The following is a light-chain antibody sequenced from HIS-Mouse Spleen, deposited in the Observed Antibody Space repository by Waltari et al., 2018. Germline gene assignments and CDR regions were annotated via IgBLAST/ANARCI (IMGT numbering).Light chain of an antibody. CDR2: EGS. J-gene: IGLJ3*02. CDR1: SRDVGSYNL. CDR3: CSYAGSSTYWV. V-gene: IGLV2-23*01. Sequence: QSALTQPASVSGSPGQSLTISCTGTSRDVGSYNLVPWYQQHPGKAPKLMIYEGSKRPSGVSNRFSGSKSGNTASLTISGLQAEDEADYYCCSYAGSSTYWVFGGGTKLTVL.